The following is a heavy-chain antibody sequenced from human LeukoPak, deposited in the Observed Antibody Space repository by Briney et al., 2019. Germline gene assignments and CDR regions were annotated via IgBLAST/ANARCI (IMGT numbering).Heavy chain of an antibody. CDR2: IRGDENEI. V-gene: IGHV3-74*01. D-gene: IGHD3-10*01. CDR1: GFTFSSHW. J-gene: IGHJ4*02. CDR3: ARGHVPGSTRHWDF. Sequence: PGGSLRLSCAASGFTFSSHWMHWLRQVPGKGLVWVARIRGDENEIDYADSVKGRFTISRDNAKNTLYLQMNSLRVEDTAVYFCARGHVPGSTRHWDFWGQGTLVTVSS.